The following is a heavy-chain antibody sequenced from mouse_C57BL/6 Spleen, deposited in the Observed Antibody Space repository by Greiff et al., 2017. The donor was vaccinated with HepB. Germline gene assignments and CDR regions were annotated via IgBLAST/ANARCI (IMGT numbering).Heavy chain of an antibody. D-gene: IGHD1-1*01. CDR2: ISYDGSN. V-gene: IGHV3-6*01. CDR1: GYSITSGYY. J-gene: IGHJ2*01. CDR3: AREDYGRSLDY. Sequence: DVQLQESGPGLVKPSQSLSLTCSVTGYSITSGYYWNWIRQFPGNKLEWMGYISYDGSNNYNPSLKNRISITRDTSKNQFFLKLNSVTTEDTATYYCAREDYGRSLDYWGQGTTLTVSS.